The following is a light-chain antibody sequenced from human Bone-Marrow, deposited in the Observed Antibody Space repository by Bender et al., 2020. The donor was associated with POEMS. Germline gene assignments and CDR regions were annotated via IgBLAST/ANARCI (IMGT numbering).Light chain of an antibody. CDR1: RSDVGVYNY. CDR2: DVS. V-gene: IGLV2-23*02. CDR3: CSYADSSTLV. Sequence: QSALTQPASVSGSPGQSITISCTGTRSDVGVYNYVSWYQQHPGKAPKLIIYDVSHRPSGVSDRFSGSKSGNTASLTISGLQAEDEADYYCCSYADSSTLVLGTGTKVTVL. J-gene: IGLJ1*01.